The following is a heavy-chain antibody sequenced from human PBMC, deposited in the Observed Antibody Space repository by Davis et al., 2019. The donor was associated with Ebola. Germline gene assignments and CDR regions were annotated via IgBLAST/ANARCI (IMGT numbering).Heavy chain of an antibody. V-gene: IGHV3-21*01. Sequence: GESLKISCAASGFTFSSYSMNWVRQAPGKGLEWVSSISSSSSYIYYADSVKGRFTISRDNAKNSLYLQMNSLRAEDTAVYYCARRPEYGYDFWSGPLEYGMDVWGQGTTVTVSS. CDR1: GFTFSSYS. CDR2: ISSSSSYI. CDR3: ARRPEYGYDFWSGPLEYGMDV. J-gene: IGHJ6*02. D-gene: IGHD3-3*01.